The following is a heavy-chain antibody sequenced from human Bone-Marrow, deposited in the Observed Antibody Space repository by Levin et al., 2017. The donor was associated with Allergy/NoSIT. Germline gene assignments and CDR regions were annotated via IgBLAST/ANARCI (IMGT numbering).Heavy chain of an antibody. CDR2: INPSGGST. CDR1: GYTFTSYY. J-gene: IGHJ4*02. D-gene: IGHD2-2*01. V-gene: IGHV1-46*01. CDR3: ARDLRTAYCSSTSCYSGFDY. Sequence: GESLKISCKASGYTFTSYYMHWVRQAPGQGLEWMGIINPSGGSTSYAQKFQGRVTMTRDTSTSTVYMELSSLRSEDTAVYYCARDLRTAYCSSTSCYSGFDYWGQGTLVTVSS.